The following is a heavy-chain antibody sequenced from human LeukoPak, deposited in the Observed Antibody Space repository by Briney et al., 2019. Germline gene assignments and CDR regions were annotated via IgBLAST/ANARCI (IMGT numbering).Heavy chain of an antibody. CDR3: AKGYSYGMYFFDY. V-gene: IGHV3-30*18. Sequence: GRSLRLSCAASGFTFSYYGMHWVRQAPGKGLEWVAIISYDGSIKYYADSAKGRFTISRDNSKNTLYLQMNSLRAEDTAVYYCAKGYSYGMYFFDYWGQGTLVTVSS. CDR2: ISYDGSIK. CDR1: GFTFSYYG. D-gene: IGHD5-18*01. J-gene: IGHJ4*02.